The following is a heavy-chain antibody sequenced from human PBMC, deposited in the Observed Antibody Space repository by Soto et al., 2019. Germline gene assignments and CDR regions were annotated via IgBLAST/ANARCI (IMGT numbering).Heavy chain of an antibody. CDR1: GFTFSSYG. V-gene: IGHV3-30*18. Sequence: PGGSLRLSCAASGFTFSSYGMHWVRQAPGKGLEWVAVISYDGSNKYYADSVKGRFTISRDNSKNTLYLQMNSLRAEDTAVYYCAKGDYYDSSGYYYNAFDIWGQGTMVTVSS. CDR2: ISYDGSNK. J-gene: IGHJ3*02. CDR3: AKGDYYDSSGYYYNAFDI. D-gene: IGHD3-22*01.